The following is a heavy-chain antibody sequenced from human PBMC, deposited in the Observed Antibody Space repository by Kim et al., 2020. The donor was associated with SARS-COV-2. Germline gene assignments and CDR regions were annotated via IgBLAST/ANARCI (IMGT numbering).Heavy chain of an antibody. D-gene: IGHD6-19*01. CDR3: AKGAAVAGSNWFDP. V-gene: IGHV3-23*01. Sequence: ADSVKGRFTISRDNSKNTLYLQMNSLRAEDTAVYYCAKGAAVAGSNWFDPWGQGTLVTVSS. J-gene: IGHJ5*02.